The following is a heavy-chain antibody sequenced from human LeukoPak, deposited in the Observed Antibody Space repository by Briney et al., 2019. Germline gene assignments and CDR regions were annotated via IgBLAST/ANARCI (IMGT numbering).Heavy chain of an antibody. J-gene: IGHJ3*02. V-gene: IGHV1-2*06. D-gene: IGHD4-23*01. CDR1: GYTFTSYY. Sequence: GASVKVSCKASGYTFTSYYMHWVRQAPGQGLEWMGRINPNSGGTNYAQKFQGRVTMTRDTSISTAYMELSRLRSDDTAVYYCARDYPNYGGDAFDIWGQGTMVTVSS. CDR3: ARDYPNYGGDAFDI. CDR2: INPNSGGT.